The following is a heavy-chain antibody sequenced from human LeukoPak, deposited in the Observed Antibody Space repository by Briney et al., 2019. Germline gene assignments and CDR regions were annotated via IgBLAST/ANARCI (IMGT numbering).Heavy chain of an antibody. Sequence: GGSLRLSCAAPGFTFSSHSIYWVRQAPGKGLEWVAVISYDGRIKYYADSVRGRFTISRDNSKNTLYLQMNSLRAEDTAVYYCARRWDYYDSSAIDYWGQGTLVTVTS. V-gene: IGHV3-30*04. J-gene: IGHJ4*02. CDR3: ARRWDYYDSSAIDY. CDR2: ISYDGRIK. CDR1: GFTFSSHS. D-gene: IGHD3-22*01.